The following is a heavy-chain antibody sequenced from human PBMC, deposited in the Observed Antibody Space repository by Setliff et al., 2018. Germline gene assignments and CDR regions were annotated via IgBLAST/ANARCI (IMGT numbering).Heavy chain of an antibody. D-gene: IGHD3-10*01. J-gene: IGHJ4*02. Sequence: GASLKISCAASGFTFSSYSMNWVRQAPGKGLEWVSYISSSSSTIYYADSVKGRFTISRDNAKNSLYLQMNSLRAEDTAVYYCARSPSVRGVIITSPYYFDYWGQGTLVTVSS. CDR1: GFTFSSYS. CDR2: ISSSSSTI. CDR3: ARSPSVRGVIITSPYYFDY. V-gene: IGHV3-48*04.